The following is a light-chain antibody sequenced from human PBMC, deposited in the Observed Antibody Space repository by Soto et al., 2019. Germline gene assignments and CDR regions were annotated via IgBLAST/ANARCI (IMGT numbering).Light chain of an antibody. CDR2: EVT. Sequence: QSVLTQPASVSRSPGQSITISCTGTSRDVGVYNYVSWHQHHPGKAPKLIINEVTNRPSGVSDRFSGSKSGNTASLTISVLQSEDEADYYCSSYTDSSTRVFGTGAKVTV. CDR1: SRDVGVYNY. CDR3: SSYTDSSTRV. V-gene: IGLV2-14*01. J-gene: IGLJ1*01.